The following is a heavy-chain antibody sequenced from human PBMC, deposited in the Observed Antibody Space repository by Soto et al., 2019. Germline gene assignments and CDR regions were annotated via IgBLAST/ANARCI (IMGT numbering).Heavy chain of an antibody. CDR2: IYYSGST. Sequence: PSETLSLTCTVSGGSISSSSYYWGWIRQPPGKGLEWIGSIYYSGSTYYNPSLKSRVTISVDTSKDQFSLKLSSVTAADTAVYYCARTYDSIGYYYGHWFDPWGQGTLVTVSS. D-gene: IGHD3-22*01. CDR3: ARTYDSIGYYYGHWFDP. J-gene: IGHJ5*02. V-gene: IGHV4-39*01. CDR1: GGSISSSSYY.